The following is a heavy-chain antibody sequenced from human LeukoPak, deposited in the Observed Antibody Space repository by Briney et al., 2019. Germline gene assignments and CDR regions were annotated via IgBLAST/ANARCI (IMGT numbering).Heavy chain of an antibody. D-gene: IGHD5-18*01. V-gene: IGHV4-39*01. Sequence: NPSETLSLTCTVSGGSISSSSYYWGWIRQPPGKGLEWIGSIYYSGSTYYNPSLKSRVTISVDTSKNQFSLKLSSVTAADTAVYYCARKAYSYGYALDSWGQGTLVTVSS. J-gene: IGHJ4*02. CDR2: IYYSGST. CDR1: GGSISSSSYY. CDR3: ARKAYSYGYALDS.